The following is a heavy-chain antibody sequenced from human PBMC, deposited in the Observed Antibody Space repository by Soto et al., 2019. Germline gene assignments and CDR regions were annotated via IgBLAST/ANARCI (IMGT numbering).Heavy chain of an antibody. Sequence: EVQLVESGGDLVRPGGSVRLSCAASGFTFSNAWMAWVRQAPGKGLEWVGRVRSKADGGTIEYAAPVKGRFSISRDDSKNTLYLQMGTLKTEETAVYYCTPELGRGWYGPYFDYWGQGTLVTVSS. CDR3: TPELGRGWYGPYFDY. V-gene: IGHV3-15*07. CDR1: GFTFSNAW. CDR2: VRSKADGGTI. J-gene: IGHJ4*02. D-gene: IGHD6-19*01.